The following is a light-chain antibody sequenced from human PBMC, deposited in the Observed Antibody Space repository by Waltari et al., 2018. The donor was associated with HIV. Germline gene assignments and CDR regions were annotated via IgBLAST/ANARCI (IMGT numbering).Light chain of an antibody. Sequence: QSVLTQPPSVSGAPGQRVTISCTGSSSNIGAGYDVPWYQQLPGTAPKLLIYANINRPSGVPDRFSSSKSGSSASLAITGLQAEDEAHYYCQSFDSSLTTSGVIFGGGTKLTVL. CDR1: SSNIGAGYD. CDR2: ANI. CDR3: QSFDSSLTTSGVI. J-gene: IGLJ2*01. V-gene: IGLV1-40*01.